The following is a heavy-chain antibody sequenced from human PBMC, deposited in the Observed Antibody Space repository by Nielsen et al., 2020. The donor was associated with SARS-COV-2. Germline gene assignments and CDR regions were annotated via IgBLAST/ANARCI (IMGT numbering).Heavy chain of an antibody. CDR2: ISYDGSNK. Sequence: GESLKISCAASGFTFSSYGMHWVRQAPGKGLEWVAVISYDGSNKYYADSVKGRFTISRDNSKNTLYLQMNSLRAEDTAVYYCAKDSSSWYYYYYYGMDVWGQGTTVTVSS. CDR1: GFTFSSYG. J-gene: IGHJ6*02. V-gene: IGHV3-30*18. CDR3: AKDSSSWYYYYYYGMDV. D-gene: IGHD6-13*01.